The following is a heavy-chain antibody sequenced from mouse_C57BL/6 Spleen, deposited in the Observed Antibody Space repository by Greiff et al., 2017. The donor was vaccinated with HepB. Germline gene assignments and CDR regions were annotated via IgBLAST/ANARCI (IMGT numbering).Heavy chain of an antibody. CDR3: APSPVYDYDWYFDV. V-gene: IGHV1-19*01. Sequence: EVQLQQSGPVLVKPGASVKMSCKASGYTFTDYYMNWVKQSHGKSLEWIGVINPYNGGTSYNQKFKGKATLTVDKSSSTAYMELNSLTSEDSAVYYWAPSPVYDYDWYFDVWGTGTTVTVSS. CDR2: INPYNGGT. D-gene: IGHD2-4*01. CDR1: GYTFTDYY. J-gene: IGHJ1*03.